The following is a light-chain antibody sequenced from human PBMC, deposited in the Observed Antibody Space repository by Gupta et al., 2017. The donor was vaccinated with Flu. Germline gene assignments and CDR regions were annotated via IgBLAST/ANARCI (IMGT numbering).Light chain of an antibody. CDR2: RAS. Sequence: GSRVTITCRASQNINSWLAWFQQKPGKAPRLLIYRASILESGVPLRFSGSGSETEFTLTINSLQPDDSATYYCQQYNSYSWTFGQGTKVEIK. V-gene: IGKV1-5*03. CDR3: QQYNSYSWT. CDR1: QNINSW. J-gene: IGKJ1*01.